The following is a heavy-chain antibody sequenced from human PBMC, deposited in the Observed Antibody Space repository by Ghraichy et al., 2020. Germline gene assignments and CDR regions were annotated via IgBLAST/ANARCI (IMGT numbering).Heavy chain of an antibody. Sequence: GGSLRLSCAASGFIFSSYAMNWVRLAPGKGLEWVSGITNSGDNTFYADSVKGRFTISRDNSKNTLYLQINSLRAEDTAIYYCASRWGFSGYGPIDAFDIWGQGTMVTVSS. D-gene: IGHD3-16*01. CDR1: GFIFSSYA. J-gene: IGHJ3*02. CDR3: ASRWGFSGYGPIDAFDI. CDR2: ITNSGDNT. V-gene: IGHV3-23*01.